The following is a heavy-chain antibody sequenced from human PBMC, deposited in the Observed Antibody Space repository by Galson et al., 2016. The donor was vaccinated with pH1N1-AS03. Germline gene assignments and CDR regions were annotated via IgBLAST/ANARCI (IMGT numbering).Heavy chain of an antibody. D-gene: IGHD1/OR15-1a*01. Sequence: SLRLSCAASGFTFTNYSMNWVRQAPGQGLEWISYIRSTGTTIYYADSVKGRFTTSRDNAKNSMYLQMNSLRVEDTAVYYCAREYGVRNNLDFWGQGTLVTVSS. CDR3: AREYGVRNNLDF. V-gene: IGHV3-48*04. CDR2: IRSTGTTI. J-gene: IGHJ4*02. CDR1: GFTFTNYS.